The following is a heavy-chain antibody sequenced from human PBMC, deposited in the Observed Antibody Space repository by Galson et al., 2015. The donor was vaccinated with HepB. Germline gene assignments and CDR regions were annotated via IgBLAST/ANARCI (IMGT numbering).Heavy chain of an antibody. V-gene: IGHV3-30*18. CDR2: ISYDGSNK. Sequence: SLRLSCAASGFTFSSYGMHWVRQAPGKGLEWVAVISYDGSNKYYADSVKGRFTISRDNSKNTLYLQMNSLRAEDTAVYYCAKDPLQDAMVQGVIDYWGQGTLVTVSS. D-gene: IGHD3-10*01. CDR1: GFTFSSYG. CDR3: AKDPLQDAMVQGVIDY. J-gene: IGHJ4*02.